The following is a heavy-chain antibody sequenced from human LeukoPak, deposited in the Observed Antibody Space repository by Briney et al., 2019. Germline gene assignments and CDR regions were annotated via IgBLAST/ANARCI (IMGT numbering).Heavy chain of an antibody. D-gene: IGHD4/OR15-4a*01. Sequence: SETLSLTFAVSGGSISSSNWWSCVRQPPGKGLEWIGEIYHSGSTNYNPSLESRVTISVDKSKNQFSLKLSSVTAADTAVYYCARALTPNDYYYYYGMDVWGQGNTVTVSS. V-gene: IGHV4-4*02. CDR1: GGSISSSNW. CDR3: ARALTPNDYYYYYGMDV. J-gene: IGHJ6*02. CDR2: IYHSGST.